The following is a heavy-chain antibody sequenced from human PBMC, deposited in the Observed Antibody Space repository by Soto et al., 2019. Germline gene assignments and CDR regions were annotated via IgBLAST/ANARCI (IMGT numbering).Heavy chain of an antibody. D-gene: IGHD6-13*01. CDR3: ARAKDVAAAYWFDP. J-gene: IGHJ5*02. V-gene: IGHV1-8*01. CDR1: GYTFTSYD. CDR2: MNPNSGNT. Sequence: ASVKVSCKASGYTFTSYDINWVRQATGQGLEWMGWMNPNSGNTGYAQKFQGRVTMARNTSISTAYMELSSLRSEDTAVYYCARAKDVAAAYWFDPWGQGTLVTVSS.